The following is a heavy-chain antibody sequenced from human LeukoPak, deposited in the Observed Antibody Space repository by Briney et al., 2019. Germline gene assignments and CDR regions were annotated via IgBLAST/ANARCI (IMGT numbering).Heavy chain of an antibody. CDR1: GFIFSSYG. CDR2: LRSDGSHK. V-gene: IGHV3-30*02. CDR3: ARDSPAYCTNGVCYTSWFDP. D-gene: IGHD2-8*01. Sequence: PGGSLRLSCAASGFIFSSYGMHWVRQAPGKGLEWVAFLRSDGSHKCYADSVKGRFTISRDNSKNMVWLQMNSLRAEDTAVYYCARDSPAYCTNGVCYTSWFDPWGQGTLVTVSS. J-gene: IGHJ5*02.